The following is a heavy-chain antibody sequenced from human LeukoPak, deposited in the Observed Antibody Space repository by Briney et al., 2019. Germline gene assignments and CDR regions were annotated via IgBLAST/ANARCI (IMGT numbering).Heavy chain of an antibody. V-gene: IGHV1-2*02. J-gene: IGHJ5*02. CDR3: ASCTALLWFGECFWFDP. D-gene: IGHD3-10*01. CDR2: INPNSGGT. Sequence: GASVKVSCKASGYTFTGYYMHWVRQAPGQGLEWMGWINPNSGGTNYAQKFQGRVTMTRDTSIGTAYMELSRLRSDDTAVYYCASCTALLWFGECFWFDPWGQGTLVTVSS. CDR1: GYTFTGYY.